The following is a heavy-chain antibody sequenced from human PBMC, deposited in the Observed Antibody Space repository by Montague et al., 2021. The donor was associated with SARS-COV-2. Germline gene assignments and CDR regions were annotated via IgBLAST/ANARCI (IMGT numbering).Heavy chain of an antibody. D-gene: IGHD3-22*01. CDR3: TRDAFTMIIDAFNI. Sequence: SLRLSCAASGFTFSTYTMNWVHQAPGQGLEWVSSITASSIYIYYADSVKGRFTISRDNAKNSLYLQMNSLRAEDTAVYYCTRDAFTMIIDAFNIWGQGTKVTVSS. CDR1: GFTFSTYT. CDR2: ITASSIYI. V-gene: IGHV3-21*01. J-gene: IGHJ3*02.